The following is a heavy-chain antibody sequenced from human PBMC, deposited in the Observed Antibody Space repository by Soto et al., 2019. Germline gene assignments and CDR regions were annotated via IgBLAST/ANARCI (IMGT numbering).Heavy chain of an antibody. V-gene: IGHV3-74*01. CDR2: INSDGSST. J-gene: IGHJ6*02. CDR1: GFTFSSYW. CDR3: RSGYSSNYGMDV. Sequence: PGGSLRLSCAASGFTFSSYWMHWVRQAPGKGLVWVSRINSDGSSTSYADSVKGRFTISRDNAKNTLYLQMNSLRAEDTAVYYCRSGYSSNYGMDVWGQGTTVTVSS. D-gene: IGHD3-22*01.